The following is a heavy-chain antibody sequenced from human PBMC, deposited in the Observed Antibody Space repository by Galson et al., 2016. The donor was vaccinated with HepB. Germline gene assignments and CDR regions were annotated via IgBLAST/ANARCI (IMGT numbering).Heavy chain of an antibody. CDR1: GYTFIGYF. Sequence: SVKVSCKASGYTFIGYFIHWVRKAPGQGLEWMGRINPNSGDTNYAPNFQGRVTMTRDTSISTAYMEVNRLTSDDTVVYYCARGSAYTSDDAFNNWGQGTMVTVSS. V-gene: IGHV1-2*05. J-gene: IGHJ3*02. D-gene: IGHD2-21*01. CDR3: ARGSAYTSDDAFNN. CDR2: INPNSGDT.